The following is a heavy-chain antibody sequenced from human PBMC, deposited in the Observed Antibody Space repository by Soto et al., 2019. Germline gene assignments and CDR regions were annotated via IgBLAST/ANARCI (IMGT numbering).Heavy chain of an antibody. CDR2: IHNNGAT. Sequence: QVQLQESGPGLVKTSQTLSLTCTISGGSIDSGGYYWSWIRQHPTEGLEWIGYIHNNGATYYNPSLTGRVSISADRSKTQLSLNVYSVNAADTGVYYCAREGAGSYWFDPWGPGVLVTVSS. D-gene: IGHD3-10*01. CDR3: AREGAGSYWFDP. V-gene: IGHV4-31*03. J-gene: IGHJ5*02. CDR1: GGSIDSGGYY.